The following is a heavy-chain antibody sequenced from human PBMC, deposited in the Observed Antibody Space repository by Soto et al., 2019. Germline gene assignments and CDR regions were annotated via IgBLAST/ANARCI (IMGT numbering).Heavy chain of an antibody. D-gene: IGHD5-18*01. Sequence: ASVKVSCKASGYTFTSYGISWVRQAPGQGLEWMGWISAYNGNTNYAQKLQGRVTMTTDPSTSTAYMELRSLRSDDTAVYYCARWDTAMEYYYYYGMDVWGQGTTVTVS. V-gene: IGHV1-18*01. CDR2: ISAYNGNT. CDR3: ARWDTAMEYYYYYGMDV. CDR1: GYTFTSYG. J-gene: IGHJ6*02.